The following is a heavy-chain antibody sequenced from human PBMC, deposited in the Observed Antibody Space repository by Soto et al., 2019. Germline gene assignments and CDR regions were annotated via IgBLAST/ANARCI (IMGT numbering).Heavy chain of an antibody. CDR2: INHLETT. Sequence: QLQLHMSGSGLVKPSQTLSLTCTVSGASITYGAYSWSWIRQIPGKGLEWIGYINHLETTFYNPSFESRLNLSIDRTKNQFSLNLKSMSAADGAVYFCARGGGFDSFDYWGQGILVTVSS. CDR1: GASITYGAYS. CDR3: ARGGGFDSFDY. J-gene: IGHJ4*02. V-gene: IGHV4-30-2*01. D-gene: IGHD3-10*01.